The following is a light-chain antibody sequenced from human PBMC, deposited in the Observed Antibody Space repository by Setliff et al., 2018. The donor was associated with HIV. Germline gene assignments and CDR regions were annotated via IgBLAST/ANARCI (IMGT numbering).Light chain of an antibody. CDR3: SSYAGGSTYV. J-gene: IGLJ1*01. V-gene: IGLV2-14*03. Sequence: QSALTQPASVSGSPGQSITISCTGTSSDVGGYNYVSWYQQHPGKAPKLMIYDVSNRPSGVSYRFSGSKSGNTASLTISGLQAEDEADYYCSSYAGGSTYVFGTGTKVTVL. CDR2: DVS. CDR1: SSDVGGYNY.